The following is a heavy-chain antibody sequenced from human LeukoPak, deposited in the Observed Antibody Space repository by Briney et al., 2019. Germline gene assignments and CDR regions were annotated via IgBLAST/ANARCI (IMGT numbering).Heavy chain of an antibody. J-gene: IGHJ4*02. CDR3: ARCTTGRTFGSLREIKRSREIDY. V-gene: IGHV3-23*01. D-gene: IGHD1-1*01. CDR1: GFTFTNYA. Sequence: GGSLRLSCAGSGFTFTNYAMTWVRQAPGKGLEWVSSISASGLMTYYADSVKGRFTISRDNSKNTLYLQMNSLRVEDTAVYYCARCTTGRTFGSLREIKRSREIDYWGQGTLVTVSS. CDR2: ISASGLMT.